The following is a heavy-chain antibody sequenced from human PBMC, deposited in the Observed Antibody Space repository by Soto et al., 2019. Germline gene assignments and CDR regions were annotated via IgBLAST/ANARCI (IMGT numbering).Heavy chain of an antibody. Sequence: QVQLVESGGGVVQPGRSLRLSCAASGFTFSKYGMHWVRQAPGKGLEWVAVILHDGGDQRYGYSVKGRFTISRDNSKNTLYLQINSLRVEDTAGYYCARDDDRPDDGLDMWGQGTMVTVSS. CDR1: GFTFSKYG. V-gene: IGHV3-33*05. D-gene: IGHD3-22*01. J-gene: IGHJ3*02. CDR3: ARDDDRPDDGLDM. CDR2: ILHDGGDQ.